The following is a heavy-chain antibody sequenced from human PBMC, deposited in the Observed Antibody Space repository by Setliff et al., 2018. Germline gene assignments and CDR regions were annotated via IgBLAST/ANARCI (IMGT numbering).Heavy chain of an antibody. J-gene: IGHJ4*02. V-gene: IGHV3-7*01. D-gene: IGHD2-21*02. CDR2: IDPDGIGK. CDR1: GFTFNKYW. Sequence: PGGSLRLSCAASGFTFNKYWMTWVRQAPGKGLEWVANIDPDGIGKYYIDSVRGRFTISRDNAKNSLYLQMNSLRAEDTAVYYCARDLYCGGHCYQLFDSWGQGTLVTVSS. CDR3: ARDLYCGGHCYQLFDS.